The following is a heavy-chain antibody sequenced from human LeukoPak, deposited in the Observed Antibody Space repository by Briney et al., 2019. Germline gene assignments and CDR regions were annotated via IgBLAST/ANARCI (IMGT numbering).Heavy chain of an antibody. CDR3: ARGETEETGTRPDAFDI. CDR2: INPNSGGT. D-gene: IGHD6-13*01. CDR1: GFTFIGYY. J-gene: IGHJ3*02. Sequence: GASVKVSCKASGFTFIGYYINWVRQVPGQGLEWMGWINPNSGGTKYPQKFQGRVTMTRDTSISTTYMELSRLRSDDTAVYYCARGETEETGTRPDAFDIWGHGTMVTVSS. V-gene: IGHV1-2*02.